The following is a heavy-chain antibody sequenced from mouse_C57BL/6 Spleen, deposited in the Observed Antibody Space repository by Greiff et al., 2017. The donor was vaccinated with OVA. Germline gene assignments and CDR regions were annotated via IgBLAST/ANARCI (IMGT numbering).Heavy chain of an antibody. CDR3: ARGITTVVADYFDY. J-gene: IGHJ2*01. CDR2: IYPGSGST. CDR1: GYTFTRYW. Sequence: QVQLQQPGAELVKPGASVKMSCKASGYTFTRYWITWVKQRPGQGLEWIGDIYPGSGSTNYNEKFKSKATLTVDTSSSTAYMQLSSLTSEDSAVYYCARGITTVVADYFDYWGQGTTLTVSS. V-gene: IGHV1-55*01. D-gene: IGHD1-1*01.